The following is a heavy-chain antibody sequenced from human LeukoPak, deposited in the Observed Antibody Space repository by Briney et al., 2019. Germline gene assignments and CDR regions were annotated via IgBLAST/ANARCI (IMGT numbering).Heavy chain of an antibody. CDR2: ISGSGDST. J-gene: IGHJ4*02. CDR3: AKGPQVGSGYHPDS. CDR1: GFSLSTYG. Sequence: GSLRLSCAVSGFSLSTYGMTWVRQAPGKGLEWVSVISGSGDSTYYADSVKGRFTISRDNSKNTLYLQMNSLRVEDTAVYYCAKGPQVGSGYHPDSWGQGTLVTVSS. V-gene: IGHV3-23*01. D-gene: IGHD3-22*01.